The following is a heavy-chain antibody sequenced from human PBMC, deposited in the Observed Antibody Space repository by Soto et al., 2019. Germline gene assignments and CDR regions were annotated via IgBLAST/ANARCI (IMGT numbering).Heavy chain of an antibody. Sequence: LGGSLRLSCAASGFTFSSDWMHWFRQAPGKGLVWVSRVNTDGSSTSYADSVKGRFTISRDNAKNTLYLQMNSLRAEDTAVYYCASPIFGVIIGYWGHGTLVTVSS. J-gene: IGHJ4*01. CDR2: VNTDGSST. CDR1: GFTFSSDW. CDR3: ASPIFGVIIGY. V-gene: IGHV3-74*01. D-gene: IGHD3-3*01.